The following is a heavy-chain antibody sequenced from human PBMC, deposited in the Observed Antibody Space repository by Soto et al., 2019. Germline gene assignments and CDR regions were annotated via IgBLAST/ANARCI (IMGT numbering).Heavy chain of an antibody. CDR3: ARDGGGDYGDYEDDYYYYYGMDV. D-gene: IGHD4-17*01. CDR2: ISAYNGNT. V-gene: IGHV1-18*01. J-gene: IGHJ6*02. Sequence: ASVKVSCKASGYTFTSYGISWVRQAPGQGLEWMGWISAYNGNTNYAQKLQGRVTMTTDTSTSTAYMELRSLRSDDTAVYYCARDGGGDYGDYEDDYYYYYGMDVWGQGTTVTVSS. CDR1: GYTFTSYG.